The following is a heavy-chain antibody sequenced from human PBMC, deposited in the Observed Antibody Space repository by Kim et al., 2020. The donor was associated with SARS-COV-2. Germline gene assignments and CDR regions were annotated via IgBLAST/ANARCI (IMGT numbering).Heavy chain of an antibody. J-gene: IGHJ4*02. CDR3: ARDLGVGATGNDDY. D-gene: IGHD1-26*01. Sequence: NPSLKSRVTISVDTTKNQFSLKLSSVTAADTAVYYCARDLGVGATGNDDYWGQGTLVTVSS. V-gene: IGHV4-39*07.